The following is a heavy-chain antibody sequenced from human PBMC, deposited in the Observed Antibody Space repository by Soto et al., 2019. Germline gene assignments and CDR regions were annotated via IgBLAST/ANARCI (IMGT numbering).Heavy chain of an antibody. Sequence: SETLSLTCTVSVGSISSGDYYWSWIRQPPGKGLEWIGYIYYSGSTYYNPSLKSRVTISVDTSKNQFSLKLSSVTAADTAVYYCARDQGYSYGMDVWGQGTTVTVSS. CDR2: IYYSGST. J-gene: IGHJ6*02. D-gene: IGHD2-15*01. CDR1: VGSISSGDYY. V-gene: IGHV4-30-4*01. CDR3: ARDQGYSYGMDV.